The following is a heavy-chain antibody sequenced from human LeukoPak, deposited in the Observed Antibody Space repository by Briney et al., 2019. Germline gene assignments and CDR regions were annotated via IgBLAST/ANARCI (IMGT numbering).Heavy chain of an antibody. Sequence: PGGSLRLSCAASGFTFSSYAMHWVRQAPGKGLEWVAVISYDGSNKYYADSVKGRFTISRDNSKNTLYLQMNSLRAEDTAVYYCARDGAPDIVLMVYATHPFDYWGQGTLVTVSS. CDR2: ISYDGSNK. CDR3: ARDGAPDIVLMVYATHPFDY. J-gene: IGHJ4*02. D-gene: IGHD2-8*01. CDR1: GFTFSSYA. V-gene: IGHV3-30-3*01.